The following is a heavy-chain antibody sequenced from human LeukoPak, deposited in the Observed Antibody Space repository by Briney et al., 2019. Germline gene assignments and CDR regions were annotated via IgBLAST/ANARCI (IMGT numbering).Heavy chain of an antibody. D-gene: IGHD6-6*01. CDR2: IYYSGGT. Sequence: SETLSLTCTVSGGSISNYYWSWVRQPPGKGLEWIGYIYYSGGTTYNPSLNSRATISLDTSETQFSMKVTSVTAADTAVYYCARGGIKDTRSSGGNFDYWGQGTLVTVSS. CDR1: GGSISNYY. J-gene: IGHJ4*02. V-gene: IGHV4-59*01. CDR3: ARGGIKDTRSSGGNFDY.